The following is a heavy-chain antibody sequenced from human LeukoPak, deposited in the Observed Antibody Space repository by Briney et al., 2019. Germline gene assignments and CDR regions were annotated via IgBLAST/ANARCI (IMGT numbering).Heavy chain of an antibody. D-gene: IGHD1-26*01. Sequence: GGSLRLSCAASGFTFSGYWMSWVRQTPEKGLEWVANIKQDGYEKYYVDSVKGRFTISRDNAKNSLYLQMNSLRADDTAIYYCARDKIVGPTTLDYWGQGTLVAVSS. V-gene: IGHV3-7*01. CDR3: ARDKIVGPTTLDY. J-gene: IGHJ4*02. CDR2: IKQDGYEK. CDR1: GFTFSGYW.